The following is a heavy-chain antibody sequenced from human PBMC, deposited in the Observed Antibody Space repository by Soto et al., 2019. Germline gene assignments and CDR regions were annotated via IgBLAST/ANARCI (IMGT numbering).Heavy chain of an antibody. J-gene: IGHJ4*02. V-gene: IGHV1-18*01. CDR2: ISAYSGNT. CDR1: GYTCTSYR. D-gene: IGHD1-7*01. Sequence: QVQLVQSGAEVKKPGASVKVSCKASGYTCTSYRIIWVRQAPGQGLEWMGWISAYSGNTNSAPKVQDRVTMTTDTSTSTAYMELGSLKSDDTAVYCCARDLSAGTAAYWGQGTLVTVSS. CDR3: ARDLSAGTAAY.